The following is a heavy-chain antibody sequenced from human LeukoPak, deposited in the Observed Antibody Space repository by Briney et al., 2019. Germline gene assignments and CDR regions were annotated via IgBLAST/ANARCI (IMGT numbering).Heavy chain of an antibody. Sequence: GGSLRLSCAAPGLTFSNAWMSWVRQAPGKGLEWVGRIKSKTDGGTTDYAAPVKGRFTISRDDSKNTLYLQMNSLKTEDTAVYYCTTDPYSYYDFWSGYFPFDIWGQGTMVTVSS. D-gene: IGHD3-3*01. V-gene: IGHV3-15*01. CDR2: IKSKTDGGTT. CDR1: GLTFSNAW. CDR3: TTDPYSYYDFWSGYFPFDI. J-gene: IGHJ3*02.